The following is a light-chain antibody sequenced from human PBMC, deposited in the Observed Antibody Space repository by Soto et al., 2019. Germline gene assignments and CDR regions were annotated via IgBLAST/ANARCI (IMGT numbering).Light chain of an antibody. CDR2: KAS. V-gene: IGKV1-5*03. Sequence: DIQMTQSPWTLSGSVGDGVTITCRASQTISSWLAWYQQKPGKAPKLLIYKASTLKSGVPSRFSGSGSGTEFTLTINSLQADDFATYYCQQHNSFSITFGQGTRLEIK. CDR3: QQHNSFSIT. J-gene: IGKJ5*01. CDR1: QTISSW.